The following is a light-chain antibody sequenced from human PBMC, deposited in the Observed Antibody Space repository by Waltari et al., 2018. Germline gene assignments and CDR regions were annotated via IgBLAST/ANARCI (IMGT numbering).Light chain of an antibody. CDR1: SSDVGGYNY. CDR3: SSYTSSSTPRVV. V-gene: IGLV2-14*01. Sequence: QSALTQPASVSGSPGQSITISCTGTSSDVGGYNYVSWYQQHPGKAPKPMVYDVSNRPSGVSTRFSGSKSGNTASLTISGLQAEDEADYYCSSYTSSSTPRVVFGGGTKLTVL. J-gene: IGLJ2*01. CDR2: DVS.